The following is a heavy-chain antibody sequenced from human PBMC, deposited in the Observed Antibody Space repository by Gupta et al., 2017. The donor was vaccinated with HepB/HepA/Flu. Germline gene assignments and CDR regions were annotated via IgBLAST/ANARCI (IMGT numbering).Heavy chain of an antibody. CDR2: IYYSGTS. D-gene: IGHD2-15*01. Sequence: QLQVQESGPGLVKPSETLSLTCTVSGGSISSSTDSWGWIRQPPGKGLEWIGNIYYSGTSYYNPSLKSRVTISVDTSKNQFSLKLSSVTAADTAVYYCASLAPMRWPNYFDYWGQGTLVTVSS. J-gene: IGHJ4*02. CDR3: ASLAPMRWPNYFDY. V-gene: IGHV4-39*01. CDR1: GGSISSSTDS.